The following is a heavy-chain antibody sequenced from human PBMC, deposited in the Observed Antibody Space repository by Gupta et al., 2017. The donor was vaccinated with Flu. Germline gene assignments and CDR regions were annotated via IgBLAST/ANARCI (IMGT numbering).Heavy chain of an antibody. D-gene: IGHD5-12*01. J-gene: IGHJ4*02. CDR2: IVPISGTA. CDR1: GGTFSSYA. Sequence: SGGTFSSYALSWVRQAPGQGLEWMGGIVPISGTANYAQKFQGRVTITADESTSTAYMDLRSLRSEDTAIYYCARGGYSGYDPFDYWGQGTLVTVSS. V-gene: IGHV1-69*01. CDR3: ARGGYSGYDPFDY.